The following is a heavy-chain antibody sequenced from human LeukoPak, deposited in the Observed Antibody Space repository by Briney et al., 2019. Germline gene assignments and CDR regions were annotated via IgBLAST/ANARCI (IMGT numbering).Heavy chain of an antibody. V-gene: IGHV3-15*01. CDR3: TTDSHVRQWLVGAQFDH. CDR1: GFTFSNAW. Sequence: PGGSLRLSCAASGFTFSNAWMSWVRQAPGKGLKWVGRIKSKTDGGTTGYAAPVKGRFTISRDDSKNTLYLQMNSLKTEDTAVYYCTTDSHVRQWLVGAQFDHWGQGTLVTVCS. CDR2: IKSKTDGGTT. D-gene: IGHD6-19*01. J-gene: IGHJ4*02.